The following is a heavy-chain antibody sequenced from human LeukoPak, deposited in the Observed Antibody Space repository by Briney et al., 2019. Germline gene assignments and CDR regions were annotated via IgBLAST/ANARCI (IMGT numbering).Heavy chain of an antibody. Sequence: PGGSLRLSCAASGFTFSNAWMNWVRQAPGKGLEWVSAISGSGGSTYYADSVKGRFTISRDNSKNTLYLQMNSLRAEGTAVYYCARDGYSYGYPDYWGQGTLVTVSS. J-gene: IGHJ4*02. CDR1: GFTFSNAW. CDR3: ARDGYSYGYPDY. D-gene: IGHD5-18*01. CDR2: ISGSGGST. V-gene: IGHV3-23*01.